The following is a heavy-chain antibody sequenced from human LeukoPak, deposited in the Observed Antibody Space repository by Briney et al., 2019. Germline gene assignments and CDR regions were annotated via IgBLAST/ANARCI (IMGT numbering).Heavy chain of an antibody. V-gene: IGHV3-74*01. CDR2: ITTDGSGT. D-gene: IGHD1-26*01. Sequence: GGSLRLSCADSGFAFDRYWMHWVRQAPGKGLAWVSHITTDGSGTSYADSVKGRFTISRDNAKKTLYLQMNSLRAEDTAVYYCARGAVAGANFDYWGLGTLVTVSS. CDR1: GFAFDRYW. J-gene: IGHJ4*02. CDR3: ARGAVAGANFDY.